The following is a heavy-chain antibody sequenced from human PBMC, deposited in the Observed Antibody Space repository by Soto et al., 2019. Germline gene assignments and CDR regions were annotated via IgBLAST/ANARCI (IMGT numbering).Heavy chain of an antibody. V-gene: IGHV1-69*13. J-gene: IGHJ4*02. CDR3: ARDGTLRGYSYGWRGGYFDY. CDR2: IIPIFGTA. D-gene: IGHD5-18*01. Sequence: GASVKVSCKASGGTFSSYAISWVRQAPGQGLEWMGGIIPIFGTANYAQKFQGRVTITADESTSTAYMELSSLRSEDTAVYYCARDGTLRGYSYGWRGGYFDYWGQGTLVTVSS. CDR1: GGTFSSYA.